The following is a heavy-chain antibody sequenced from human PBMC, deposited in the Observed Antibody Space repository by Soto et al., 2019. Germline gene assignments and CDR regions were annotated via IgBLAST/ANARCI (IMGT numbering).Heavy chain of an antibody. CDR1: GGSFSNYY. CDR2: INHSGST. V-gene: IGHV4-34*01. Sequence: SETLSLTCAVYGGSFSNYYWSWIRQPPGKGLEWIGEINHSGSTNYNPSLKSRVTISVDTSKNQFSLQLSSVTAADTAVYYRARLALYRSRTSCCSYSYYYGMDVWGQGTTVTVSS. CDR3: ARLALYRSRTSCCSYSYYYGMDV. D-gene: IGHD2-2*01. J-gene: IGHJ6*02.